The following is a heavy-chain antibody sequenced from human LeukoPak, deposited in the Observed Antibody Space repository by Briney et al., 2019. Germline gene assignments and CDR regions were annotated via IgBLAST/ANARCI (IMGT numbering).Heavy chain of an antibody. J-gene: IGHJ6*03. D-gene: IGHD2-15*01. Sequence: GGALRLSCAASGFTLSHYWMHWLRHGPGERLVWVSSSSSVGANTHYAVSVRGRFTISRDNANNILSLHMNGLRADDAAVYVCARGRATVVPHYYDYFMDVWGTGTTVIVSS. V-gene: IGHV3-74*01. CDR2: SSSVGANT. CDR3: ARGRATVVPHYYDYFMDV. CDR1: GFTLSHYW.